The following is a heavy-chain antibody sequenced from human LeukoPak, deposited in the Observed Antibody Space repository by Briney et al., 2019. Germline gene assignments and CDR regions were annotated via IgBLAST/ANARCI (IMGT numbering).Heavy chain of an antibody. CDR1: GGSISSYY. CDR2: IYYSGST. Sequence: SETLSLTCTVSGGSISSYYWSWIRQPPGKELEWIGYIYYSGSTNYNPSLKSRVIISVDTSRSQFSLKMTSMTAADTAVYYCARDRLYCSGRSCYTVNWFDRWGQGTLVTVSS. CDR3: ARDRLYCSGRSCYTVNWFDR. D-gene: IGHD2-15*01. V-gene: IGHV4-59*01. J-gene: IGHJ5*02.